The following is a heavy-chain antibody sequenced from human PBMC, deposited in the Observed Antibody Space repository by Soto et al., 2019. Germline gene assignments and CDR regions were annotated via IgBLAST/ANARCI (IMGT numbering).Heavy chain of an antibody. V-gene: IGHV4-59*08. CDR3: GRYGTKTLRDWFDP. CDR1: GGSIYTYY. CDR2: ISDGGST. J-gene: IGHJ5*02. Sequence: SETLSLTCNVSGGSIYTYYWNWIRQSPGKGLEWIGYISDGGSTNYNPSLKRRVTISVDTSKKHVSLKLRSVTAADTAVYYRGRYGTKTLRDWFDPWGQGISGTVSS. D-gene: IGHD1-1*01.